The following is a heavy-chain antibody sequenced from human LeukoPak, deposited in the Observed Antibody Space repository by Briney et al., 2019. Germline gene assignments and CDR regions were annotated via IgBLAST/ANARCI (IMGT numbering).Heavy chain of an antibody. CDR3: ARVSREGGTTPFDY. CDR2: INHSGST. V-gene: IGHV4-34*01. J-gene: IGHJ4*02. CDR1: GGSFSGYY. Sequence: SETLSLTCAVYGGSFSGYYWSWIRQPPGKGLEWIGEINHSGSTNYNPSLKSRVTISVDTSKNQFSLKLSSVTAADTAVYYCARVSREGGTTPFDYWGQGTLVTVSS. D-gene: IGHD3-16*01.